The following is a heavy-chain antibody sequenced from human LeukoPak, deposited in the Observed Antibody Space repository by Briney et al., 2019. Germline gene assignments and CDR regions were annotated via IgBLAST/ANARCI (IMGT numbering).Heavy chain of an antibody. CDR2: IYYSGIT. CDR1: GDSISTTNYY. J-gene: IGHJ5*01. V-gene: IGHV4-39*01. Sequence: ASETLSLTCAVSGDSISTTNYYWGWIRQPPGKGLEWIGIIYYSGITHYNPSLKSRVTILVDTSKNQFSLKLSSVTDADTAVYYCARVRRSLNWFDSWGQGTLVTVSS. D-gene: IGHD3-3*01. CDR3: ARVRRSLNWFDS.